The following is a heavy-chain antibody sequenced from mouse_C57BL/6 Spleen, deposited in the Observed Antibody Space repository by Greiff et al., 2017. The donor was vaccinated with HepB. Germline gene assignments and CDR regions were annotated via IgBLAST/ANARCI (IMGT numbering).Heavy chain of an antibody. D-gene: IGHD4-1*02. Sequence: EVKLVESGGGLVKPGGSLKLSCAASGFTFSDYGMHWVRQAPEKGLEWVAYISSGSSTIYYADTVKGRFTIARDNAKNTLFLQMTSLRSEDTAVYYCARKEDNWDDWYFDVWGTGTTVTVAS. V-gene: IGHV5-17*01. CDR3: ARKEDNWDDWYFDV. CDR2: ISSGSSTI. J-gene: IGHJ1*03. CDR1: GFTFSDYG.